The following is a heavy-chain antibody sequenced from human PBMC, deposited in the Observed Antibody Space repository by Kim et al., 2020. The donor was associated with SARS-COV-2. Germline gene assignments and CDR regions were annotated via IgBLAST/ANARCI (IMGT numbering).Heavy chain of an antibody. V-gene: IGHV1-24*01. Sequence: ASVKVSCKVSGYTLTELSMHWVRQAPGKGLEWMGGFDPEDGETIYAQKFQGRVTMTEDTSTDTAYMELSSLRSEDTAVYYCATVMITFGGASTYYYYYGMDVWGQGTTVTVSS. CDR3: ATVMITFGGASTYYYYYGMDV. J-gene: IGHJ6*02. CDR1: GYTLTELS. D-gene: IGHD3-16*01. CDR2: FDPEDGET.